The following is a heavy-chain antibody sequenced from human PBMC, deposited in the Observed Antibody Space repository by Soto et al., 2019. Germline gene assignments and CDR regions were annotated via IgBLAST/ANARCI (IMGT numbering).Heavy chain of an antibody. CDR2: IYYSGSS. CDR1: GGSISSGGYY. V-gene: IGHV4-31*03. J-gene: IGHJ4*02. Sequence: QVQLQESGPGLVKPSQTLSLTCTVSGGSISSGGYYWSWIRQHPGKGLEWIGYIYYSGSSYYNPSLRSRVTISVDTSKNQCSLKLSSGTAADTAVYYCATNSGGDSSGTGAGGFDYWGQGTLVTVSS. CDR3: ATNSGGDSSGTGAGGFDY. D-gene: IGHD3-22*01.